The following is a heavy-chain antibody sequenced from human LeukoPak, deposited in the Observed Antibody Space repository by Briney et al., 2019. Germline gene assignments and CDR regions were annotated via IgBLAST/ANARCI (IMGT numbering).Heavy chain of an antibody. V-gene: IGHV3-15*01. D-gene: IGHD5-12*01. CDR3: TWMATIFTVDY. CDR1: GLAFSDAW. J-gene: IGHJ4*02. Sequence: GGSLRLSCVLSGLAFSDAWLSWVRQAPGKGLEWVGRIRNDRITDYAAPVQGRFSISRDNSKNTFYLQMNSLRTEDTGMYFCTWMATIFTVDYWGQGTLVTVSS. CDR2: IRNDRIT.